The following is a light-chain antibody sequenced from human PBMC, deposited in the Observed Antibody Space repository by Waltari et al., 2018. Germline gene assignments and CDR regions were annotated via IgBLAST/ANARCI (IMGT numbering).Light chain of an antibody. J-gene: IGLJ2*01. CDR3: SSYTNRIVV. Sequence: SAPPQPPPLSRSPGQSPPLPFTLSCSDIRDNHCFSWYQQHPGEAHKLIIYDVTQRPAVISNRFAGTKSGSAASLTISGLQAEEEADYYCSSYTNRIVVFGGGTKLTVL. CDR2: DVT. CDR1: CSDIRDNHC. V-gene: IGLV2-14*03.